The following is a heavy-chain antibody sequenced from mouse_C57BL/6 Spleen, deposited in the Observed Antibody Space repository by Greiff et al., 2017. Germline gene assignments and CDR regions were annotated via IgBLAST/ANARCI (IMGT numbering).Heavy chain of an antibody. Sequence: EVMLVESGGGLVKPGGSLKLSCAASGFTFSSYAMSWVRQTPEKRLEWVATISDGGSYTYYPDNVKGRFTISRDNAKNNLYLQMSHLKSEDTAMYYCARDGVTTVVATPFDDWGQGTTLTVSS. CDR1: GFTFSSYA. V-gene: IGHV5-4*01. CDR2: ISDGGSYT. CDR3: ARDGVTTVVATPFDD. J-gene: IGHJ2*01. D-gene: IGHD1-1*01.